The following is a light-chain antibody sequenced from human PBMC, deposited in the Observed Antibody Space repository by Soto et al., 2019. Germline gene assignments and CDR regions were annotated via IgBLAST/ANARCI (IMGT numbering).Light chain of an antibody. CDR1: QSISSW. J-gene: IGKJ4*01. V-gene: IGKV1-5*03. CDR2: EAS. Sequence: DIQVTQSPSTVSASVGDRVTITCRASQSISSWLAWYQLKPGRAPKLLIYEASSLDSGVPSRFSGSGSVTEFTLAVSSLQPDDFDTYYCQEYHSFLMTFGGGNTVEIK. CDR3: QEYHSFLMT.